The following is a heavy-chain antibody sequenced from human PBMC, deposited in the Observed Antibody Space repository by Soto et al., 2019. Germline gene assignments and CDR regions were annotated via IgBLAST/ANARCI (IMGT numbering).Heavy chain of an antibody. Sequence: EVQLLKSGGGLVQPGGSLRLSCAASGFTFSSYAMSWVRQAPGKGLEWVSAISGSGGSTYYADSVKGRFTISRDNSKTTLYRKMNSLRAEDTAVYYCAKDGIAAAGTRFSYFDSWGQGTLVTVSS. CDR2: ISGSGGST. CDR1: GFTFSSYA. CDR3: AKDGIAAAGTRFSYFDS. V-gene: IGHV3-23*01. D-gene: IGHD6-13*01. J-gene: IGHJ4*02.